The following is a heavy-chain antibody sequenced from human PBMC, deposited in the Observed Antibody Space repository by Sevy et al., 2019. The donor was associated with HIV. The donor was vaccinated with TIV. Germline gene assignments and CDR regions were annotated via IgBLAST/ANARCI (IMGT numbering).Heavy chain of an antibody. D-gene: IGHD3-16*01. CDR1: GFTVSSNY. Sequence: GESLKISCAASGFTVSSNYMTWVRQAPGKGLEWVSVIYSGGNTYYADSVKGRFTISRDNSKNTLYLQMNRMRAEDTAVYYCARGHTMLTYWGQGTLVTVSS. V-gene: IGHV3-53*01. CDR2: IYSGGNT. J-gene: IGHJ4*02. CDR3: ARGHTMLTY.